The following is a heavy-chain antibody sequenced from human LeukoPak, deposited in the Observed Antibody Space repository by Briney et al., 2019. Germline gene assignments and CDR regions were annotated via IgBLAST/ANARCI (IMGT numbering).Heavy chain of an antibody. D-gene: IGHD6-19*01. Sequence: GGSLRLSCAASGFTVSSNYMSWVRQAPGKGLEWVSVIYSGGSTYYADSVKGRFTISRDNSKNTLYLQMNSLRAEDTAVYYCAKDKGALSKQSSGWYYWGQGTLVTASS. J-gene: IGHJ4*02. CDR3: AKDKGALSKQSSGWYY. CDR1: GFTVSSNY. CDR2: IYSGGST. V-gene: IGHV3-53*01.